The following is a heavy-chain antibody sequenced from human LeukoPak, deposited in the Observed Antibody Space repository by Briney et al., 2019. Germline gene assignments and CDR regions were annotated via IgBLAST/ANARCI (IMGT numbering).Heavy chain of an antibody. D-gene: IGHD1-1*01. CDR2: ISSSGSTI. V-gene: IGHV3-48*03. Sequence: GGSLRLSCAASGFTFSSYEMNWVRQAPGKGLEWVSYISSSGSTIYYAETVKGRFTISRDNSKNTLYLQMNSLRAEDTAVYYCARNEGFYYYYMDVWGKGTTVTISS. J-gene: IGHJ6*03. CDR3: ARNEGFYYYYMDV. CDR1: GFTFSSYE.